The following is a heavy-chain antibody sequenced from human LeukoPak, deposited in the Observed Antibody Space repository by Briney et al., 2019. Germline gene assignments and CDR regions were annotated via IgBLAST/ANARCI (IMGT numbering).Heavy chain of an antibody. V-gene: IGHV4-34*01. CDR1: GGSFSGYY. D-gene: IGHD3-9*01. J-gene: IGHJ4*02. CDR2: INHSGST. CDR3: ARDRYDILTGYRIFDY. Sequence: PSETLSLTCAVYGGSFSGYYWSWIRQPPGKGLEWIGEINHSGSTNYNPSLKSRVTISVDTSKNQFSLKLSSVTAADTAVYYCARDRYDILTGYRIFDYWGQGTLVTVSS.